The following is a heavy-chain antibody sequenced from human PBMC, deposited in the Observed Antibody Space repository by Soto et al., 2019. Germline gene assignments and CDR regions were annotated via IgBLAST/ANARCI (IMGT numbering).Heavy chain of an antibody. Sequence: GESLKISCKGCGYSFTSYWISWVLQMPGKGLEWMGRIDPSDSYTNYSPSFQGHVTISADKSISTAYLQWSSPKASDTAMYYCARAGPILATDYPSLGMDTWGQGTTVTVSS. CDR1: GYSFTSYW. J-gene: IGHJ6*02. V-gene: IGHV5-10-1*01. D-gene: IGHD5-12*01. CDR3: ARAGPILATDYPSLGMDT. CDR2: IDPSDSYT.